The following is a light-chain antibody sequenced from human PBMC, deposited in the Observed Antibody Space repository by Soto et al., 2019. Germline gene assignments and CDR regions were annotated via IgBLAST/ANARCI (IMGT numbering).Light chain of an antibody. Sequence: DIQMTQSPSTLSASVGDRVTITCRASQSLNSLLAWYQQKPGRAPKLLIYDASTLESGVPSRFSGSGSGTEFTLTISSLQTDDFATYYCQQHNSYSSWTFGQGTKVEIK. J-gene: IGKJ1*01. CDR3: QQHNSYSSWT. CDR1: QSLNSL. CDR2: DAS. V-gene: IGKV1-5*01.